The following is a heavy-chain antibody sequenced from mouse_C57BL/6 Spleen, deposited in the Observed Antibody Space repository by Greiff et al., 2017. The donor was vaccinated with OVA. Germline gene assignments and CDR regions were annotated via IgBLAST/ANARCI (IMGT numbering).Heavy chain of an antibody. V-gene: IGHV1-58*01. J-gene: IGHJ4*01. CDR3: AREGGDY. CDR2: IYTGNGYT. D-gene: IGHD3-3*01. Sequence: VQLQQPGAELVRPGSSVKLSCKTSGYTFTSYGIHWVKQRPGQGLEWIGYIYTGNGYTEYNEKFKGKATLTLDKSSSTAYMQLSSLTSEDSAIYVCAREGGDYWGQGTSVTVSS. CDR1: GYTFTSYG.